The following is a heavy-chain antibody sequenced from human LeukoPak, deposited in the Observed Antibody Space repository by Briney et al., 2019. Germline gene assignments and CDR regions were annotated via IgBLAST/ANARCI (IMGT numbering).Heavy chain of an antibody. CDR1: GFTFSSYS. J-gene: IGHJ6*02. Sequence: KPGGSLGLSCAASGFTFSSYSMSWVRQAPGKGLEWVGRIKSKTDGGTTDYAAPVKGRFTISRDDSKNTLYLQMNSLKTEDTAVYYCTRDNFYWYYGMDVWGQGTTVTVSS. CDR2: IKSKTDGGTT. D-gene: IGHD3-9*01. CDR3: TRDNFYWYYGMDV. V-gene: IGHV3-15*01.